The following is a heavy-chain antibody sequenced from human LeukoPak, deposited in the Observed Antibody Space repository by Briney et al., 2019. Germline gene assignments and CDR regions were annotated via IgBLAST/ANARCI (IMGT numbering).Heavy chain of an antibody. V-gene: IGHV3-21*01. CDR1: GFTFSSYS. D-gene: IGHD3-9*01. Sequence: GGSLRLSCAASGFTFSSYSMNWVRQAPGKGLEWVSSISSSSSYIYYADSVKGRFTISRDNAKNSLYLQMNSLRAEDTAVYYCARGPLYDILTGYFDYWGQGTLVTVSS. CDR2: ISSSSSYI. J-gene: IGHJ4*02. CDR3: ARGPLYDILTGYFDY.